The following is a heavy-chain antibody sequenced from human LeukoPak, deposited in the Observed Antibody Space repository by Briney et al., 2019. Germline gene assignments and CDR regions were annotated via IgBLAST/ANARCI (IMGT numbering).Heavy chain of an antibody. Sequence: PGGFLRLSCAASGFTFISYGMHWVRQAPGKGLEWVTFIRYDGSNKYYADSVKGRFIISRDNSKNTLYLQMNSLRAEDTAVYYCAKDTVKVTTIRRVPHYMDVWGKGTTVTISS. CDR3: AKDTVKVTTIRRVPHYMDV. D-gene: IGHD5-12*01. CDR2: IRYDGSNK. V-gene: IGHV3-30*02. CDR1: GFTFISYG. J-gene: IGHJ6*03.